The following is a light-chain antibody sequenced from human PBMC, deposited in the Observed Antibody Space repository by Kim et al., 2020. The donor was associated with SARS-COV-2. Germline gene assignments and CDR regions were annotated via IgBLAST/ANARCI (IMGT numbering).Light chain of an antibody. CDR3: GADHGSGSNIVSWV. V-gene: IGLV9-49*01. CDR1: SGYSNYK. Sequence: QLVLTQPPSASASQGASVTLTCTLSSGYSNYKVDWYQQRPGKGPRFVMRVGPGGIVGSKGDGIPDRFSVLGSGLNRSLTIKNIQEEDECDYHCGADHGSGSNIVSWVFGGGTQLTVL. CDR2: VGPGGIVG. J-gene: IGLJ3*02.